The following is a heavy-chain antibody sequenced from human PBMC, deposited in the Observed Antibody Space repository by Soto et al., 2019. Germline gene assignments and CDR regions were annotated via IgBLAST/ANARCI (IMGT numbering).Heavy chain of an antibody. CDR3: ARDFRKGFFDY. J-gene: IGHJ4*02. V-gene: IGHV4-30-4*01. CDR2: IHYTGST. CDR1: GGSISSGDYY. Sequence: VQLQESGPGLVKPSQTLSLTCTVSGGSISSGDYYWSWIRQPPGKGLEWIGYIHYTGSTYYNPSLKSRVTISGDTSKDQFSLKLSSVTAADTAVYYCARDFRKGFFDYWGQGTLVTVS.